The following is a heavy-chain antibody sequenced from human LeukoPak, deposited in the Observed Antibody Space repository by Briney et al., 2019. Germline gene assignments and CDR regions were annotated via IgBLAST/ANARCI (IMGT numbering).Heavy chain of an antibody. D-gene: IGHD3-10*01. V-gene: IGHV1-69*04. Sequence: ASVKVSCKASGNTFSGYALNWVRQARGQRLEWMGRIITTLQTPDYAPNFQGRVTVSADRSTSTAYMELTSLTSEDTAVYYCVRSGVQGPFDYWGQGSLVTVSS. CDR3: VRSGVQGPFDY. CDR2: IITTLQTP. CDR1: GNTFSGYA. J-gene: IGHJ4*02.